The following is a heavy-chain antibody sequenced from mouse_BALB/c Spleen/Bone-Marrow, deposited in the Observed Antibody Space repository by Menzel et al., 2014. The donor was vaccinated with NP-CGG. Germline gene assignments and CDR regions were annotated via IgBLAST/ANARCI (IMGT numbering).Heavy chain of an antibody. J-gene: IGHJ4*01. CDR3: ARNVDYVYYYAMYY. D-gene: IGHD1-1*01. Sequence: EVQLQQSGAELVKPGASVKLSCTASGFNIKDTYMHWVKQRPEQGLEWIGRIDPANGNTKYDPKFQGKATITADTSSNTAYLQRSGLTSEDTAVYYCARNVDYVYYYAMYYWGQENSVTVSS. CDR2: IDPANGNT. V-gene: IGHV14-3*02. CDR1: GFNIKDTY.